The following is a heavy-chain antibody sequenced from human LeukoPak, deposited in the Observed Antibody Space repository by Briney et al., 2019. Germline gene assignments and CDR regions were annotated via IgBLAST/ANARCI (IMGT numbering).Heavy chain of an antibody. D-gene: IGHD1-1*01. CDR1: GFSVGGNY. V-gene: IGHV3-53*01. CDR2: IYSDGSI. J-gene: IGHJ3*02. CDR3: ARDRRRLRGMNGDGDAFDI. Sequence: GGSLRLSCAASGFSVGGNYISWVRQAPGKGLEWVSMIYSDGSIFHADSVKGRFTMSRDISKNTLDLQMNSLRVEDTAVYFCARDRRRLRGMNGDGDAFDIWGQGTMVTVSS.